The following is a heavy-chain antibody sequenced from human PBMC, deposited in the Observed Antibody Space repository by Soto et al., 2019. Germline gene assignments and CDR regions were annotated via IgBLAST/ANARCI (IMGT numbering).Heavy chain of an antibody. D-gene: IGHD3-3*01. CDR2: ISSDDNT. CDR1: GFTFSSYA. CDR3: ARDILGGSYDFSH. J-gene: IGHJ1*01. V-gene: IGHV3-66*01. Sequence: EVQLLESGGGLVQPGGSLRLSCAASGFTFSSYAMSWVRQAPGKGLEWVSTISSDDNTYYADSVKGRFTISRDSPKNTLYLHMNSLRAEDTAVYHCARDILGGSYDFSHGGQGALVTVSS.